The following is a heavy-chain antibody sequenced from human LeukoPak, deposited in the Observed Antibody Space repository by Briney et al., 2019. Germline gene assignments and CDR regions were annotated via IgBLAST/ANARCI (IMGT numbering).Heavy chain of an antibody. V-gene: IGHV1-8*01. CDR1: GYTFTSYD. J-gene: IGHJ4*02. CDR3: ARISSKGKQQLVRRGFDY. Sequence: ASVKVSCKASGYTFTSYDINWVRQATGQGLEWMGWMNPNSGNTGYAQKFQGRVTMTRNTSISTAYMELSSLRSEDTAAYYCARISSKGKQQLVRRGFDYWGQGTLVTVSS. CDR2: MNPNSGNT. D-gene: IGHD6-13*01.